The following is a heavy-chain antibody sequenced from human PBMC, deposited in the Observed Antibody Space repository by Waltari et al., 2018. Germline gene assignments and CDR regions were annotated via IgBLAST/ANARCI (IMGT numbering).Heavy chain of an antibody. CDR3: AIAGSSWSLHH. CDR1: GGTLTSYA. CDR2: MIAIIGTE. Sequence: VQRVHSGGEVQKPGYSVKVSCKASGGTLTSYAISWVRQAAGQGVEWLGRMIAIIGTENYAQKNRGFVTITEDTTTSTAHMMLSSRSSDATAFYYCAIAGSSWSLHHWGQGTLVTVSS. V-gene: IGHV1-69*04. D-gene: IGHD6-13*01. J-gene: IGHJ1*01.